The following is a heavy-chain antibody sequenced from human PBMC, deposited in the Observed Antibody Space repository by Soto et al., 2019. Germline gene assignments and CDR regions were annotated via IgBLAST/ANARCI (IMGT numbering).Heavy chain of an antibody. J-gene: IGHJ5*02. D-gene: IGHD4-17*01. CDR1: GFTFSSYG. V-gene: IGHV3-30*18. Sequence: PGGSLTLSCAASGFTFSSYGMHWVRQAPGKGLEWVAVISYDGSNKYYADSVKGRFTISRDNSKNTLYLQMNSLRAEDTAVYYCAKNGQNDYGVPWFDPWGQGTLVTVSS. CDR3: AKNGQNDYGVPWFDP. CDR2: ISYDGSNK.